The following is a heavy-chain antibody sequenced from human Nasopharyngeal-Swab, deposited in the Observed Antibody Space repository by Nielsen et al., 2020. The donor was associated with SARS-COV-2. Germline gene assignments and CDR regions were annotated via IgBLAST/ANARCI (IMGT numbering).Heavy chain of an antibody. CDR2: INHSGST. D-gene: IGHD6-13*01. J-gene: IGHJ4*02. V-gene: IGHV4-34*01. CDR3: ASRYSSSWYKAYYFDY. Sequence: REPPGKGLEWIGEINHSGSTNYNPSLKSRVTISVDTSKNQFSLKLSSVTAADTAVYYCASRYSSSWYKAYYFDYWGQGTLVTVSS.